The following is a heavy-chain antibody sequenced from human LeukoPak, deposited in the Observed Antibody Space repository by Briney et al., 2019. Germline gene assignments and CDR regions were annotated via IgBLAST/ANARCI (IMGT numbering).Heavy chain of an antibody. J-gene: IGHJ4*02. CDR3: ARDKYAGTTAPYFDY. CDR2: IWYDGSNK. Sequence: GRSLRLSCAASGFTFSSYGMHWVRQAPGKGLEWVAVIWYDGSNKYYADSVKGRFTISRDNSKNTLYLQMNSLRAEDTAVYYCARDKYAGTTAPYFDYWGQGTLVTVSS. D-gene: IGHD1-7*01. V-gene: IGHV3-33*01. CDR1: GFTFSSYG.